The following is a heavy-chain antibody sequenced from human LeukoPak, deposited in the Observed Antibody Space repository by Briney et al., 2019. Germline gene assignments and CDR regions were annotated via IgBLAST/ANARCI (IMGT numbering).Heavy chain of an antibody. V-gene: IGHV4-38-2*02. J-gene: IGHJ4*02. CDR3: ARGPRVVPAAPGRRGYFDY. CDR1: GYSISSGYY. Sequence: SQTLSLTCTVSGYSISSGYYWGWIRQPPGKGLEWIGNIYHSGSTYYNPSLKSRVTISVDTSKNQFSLKLSSVTAADTAVYYCARGPRVVPAAPGRRGYFDYWGQGTLVTVSS. D-gene: IGHD2-2*01. CDR2: IYHSGST.